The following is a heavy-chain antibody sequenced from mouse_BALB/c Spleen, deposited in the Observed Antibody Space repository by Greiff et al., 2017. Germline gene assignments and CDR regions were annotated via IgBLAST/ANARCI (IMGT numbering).Heavy chain of an antibody. V-gene: IGHV3-6*02. J-gene: IGHJ2*01. CDR3: ARWNYGNYFDY. CDR2: ISYDGSN. Sequence: EVKLVESGPGLVKPSQSLSLTCSVTGYSITSGYYWNWIRQFPGNKLEWMGYISYDGSNNYNPSLKNRISITRDTSKNQFFLKLNSVTTEATATYYFARWNYGNYFDYWGQGTTLTVSS. CDR1: GYSITSGYY. D-gene: IGHD2-1*01.